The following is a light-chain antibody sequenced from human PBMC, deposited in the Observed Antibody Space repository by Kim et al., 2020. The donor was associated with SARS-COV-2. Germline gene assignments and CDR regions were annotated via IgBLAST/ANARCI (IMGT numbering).Light chain of an antibody. Sequence: VSPRDRSTRSCRASQCVSSNLAWYHHKPGRAPRLLINGASARATGIPARFSGRGSGPEFPLPISSLQSEDFADYYCQQFNNWPPTFGKGTKVDIK. J-gene: IGKJ1*01. CDR2: GAS. V-gene: IGKV3-15*01. CDR3: QQFNNWPPT. CDR1: QCVSSN.